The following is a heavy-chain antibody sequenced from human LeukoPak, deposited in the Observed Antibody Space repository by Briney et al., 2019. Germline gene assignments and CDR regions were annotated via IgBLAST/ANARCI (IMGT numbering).Heavy chain of an antibody. CDR1: GGSISSSSYY. D-gene: IGHD2-21*02. V-gene: IGHV4-39*02. CDR2: IYYSGST. Sequence: SETLSLTCTVSGGSISSSSYYWGWIRQPPGKGLEWIGSIYYSGSTYYNPSLKSRVTISVDTSKNQFSLKLSSVTAADTAVYYCARDGVVVTVSPEIDAFDIWGQGTMVTVSS. CDR3: ARDGVVVTVSPEIDAFDI. J-gene: IGHJ3*02.